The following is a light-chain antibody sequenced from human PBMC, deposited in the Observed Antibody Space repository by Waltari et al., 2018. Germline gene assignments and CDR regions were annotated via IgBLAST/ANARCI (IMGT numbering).Light chain of an antibody. CDR2: DVT. Sequence: QSALTQPASVSGSPGQSITIPCTGTSGAVGGSHYVTGYQQHPGNAPQLIIYDVTKRPSGVSNRVSGSKSGNTASLTISGLQAEDEADYHCASYAGRSTLLFGGGTKLTVL. CDR1: SGAVGGSHY. J-gene: IGLJ3*02. CDR3: ASYAGRSTLL. V-gene: IGLV2-14*03.